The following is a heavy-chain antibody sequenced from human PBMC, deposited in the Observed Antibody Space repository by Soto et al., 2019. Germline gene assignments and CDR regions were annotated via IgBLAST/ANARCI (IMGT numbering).Heavy chain of an antibody. CDR3: ARGIDSSAYLYFEY. V-gene: IGHV4-38-2*01. D-gene: IGHD3-22*01. J-gene: IGHJ4*02. CDR1: VYSISSGYY. CDR2: IYYSGST. Sequence: PSETLSLTCAFSVYSISSGYYWGWIRQSPGKGLEWIGYIYYSGSTNYNPSLKSRVTISVDTSKNQFSLKLSSVTAADTAVYYCARGIDSSAYLYFEYWGQGTLVTVSS.